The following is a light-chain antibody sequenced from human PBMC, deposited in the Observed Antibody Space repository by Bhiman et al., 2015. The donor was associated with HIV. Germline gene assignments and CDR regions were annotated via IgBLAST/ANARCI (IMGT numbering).Light chain of an antibody. J-gene: IGLJ3*02. CDR1: ALPKKY. V-gene: IGLV3-16*01. CDR2: KDY. CDR3: NSRDSSGNHANWV. Sequence: SYELTQPPSVSVSLGQMARITCSGEALPKKYAYWYQQKPGQFPVLVIYKDYERPSGIPDRFSGSSSGNTASLTITGAQAEDEADYYCNSRDSSGNHANWVFGGGTKLTVL.